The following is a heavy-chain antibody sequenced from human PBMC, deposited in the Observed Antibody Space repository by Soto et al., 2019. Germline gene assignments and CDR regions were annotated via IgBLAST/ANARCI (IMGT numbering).Heavy chain of an antibody. V-gene: IGHV4-30-2*01. J-gene: IGHJ1*01. D-gene: IGHD3-22*01. CDR1: GGSISSGGYS. CDR3: ARDLDGLHDDTSGPFPRPG. Sequence: SETLSLTCAVSGGSISSGGYSWSWIRQPPGKGLEWIGYIYHSGSTYYNPSLKSRVTISVDRSKNQFSLKVSSVTVADTAVYYCARDLDGLHDDTSGPFPRPGWGQGTLVTVSS. CDR2: IYHSGST.